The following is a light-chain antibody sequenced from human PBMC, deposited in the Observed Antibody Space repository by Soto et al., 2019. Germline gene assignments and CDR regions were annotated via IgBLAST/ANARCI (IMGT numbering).Light chain of an antibody. J-gene: IGKJ1*01. CDR2: DAS. CDR3: QQYSDFWT. CDR1: QSIGKW. Sequence: DLQMTQSPSTLSASVGDRVTITCRASQSIGKWLAWYQQKPGKAPKLLIYDASTLESGVSDRFSGSGYGTELTLTISSPQTEDFTTYYCQQYSDFWTVGPGTKVDMK. V-gene: IGKV1-5*01.